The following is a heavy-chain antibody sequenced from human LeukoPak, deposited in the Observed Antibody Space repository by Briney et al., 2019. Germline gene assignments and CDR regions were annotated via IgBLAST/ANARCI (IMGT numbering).Heavy chain of an antibody. J-gene: IGHJ4*02. Sequence: GGSLRLSCAASAFTFSSHDMSWVRQAPGKGLEWVSGVSYSGDGTYYADSVKGRFTISRDNSKNTLYLQMNSLRAEDTAVYYCAKGGGYSWFYYFDYWGQGTLVTVSS. D-gene: IGHD5-18*01. CDR1: AFTFSSHD. CDR2: VSYSGDGT. CDR3: AKGGGYSWFYYFDY. V-gene: IGHV3-23*01.